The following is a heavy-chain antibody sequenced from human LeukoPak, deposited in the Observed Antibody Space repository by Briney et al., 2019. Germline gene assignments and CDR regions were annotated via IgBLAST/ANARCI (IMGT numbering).Heavy chain of an antibody. V-gene: IGHV1-69*11. D-gene: IGHD2-15*01. CDR2: IIPILGTA. CDR1: GGTFSSYA. Sequence: GASVKVSCKASGGTFSSYAISWVRQAPGQGLEWMGRIIPILGTANYAQKFQGRATITTDESTSTAYMELSSLRSEDTAVYYCARGPPCSGGSCYSGWWFDPWGQGTLVTVSS. J-gene: IGHJ5*02. CDR3: ARGPPCSGGSCYSGWWFDP.